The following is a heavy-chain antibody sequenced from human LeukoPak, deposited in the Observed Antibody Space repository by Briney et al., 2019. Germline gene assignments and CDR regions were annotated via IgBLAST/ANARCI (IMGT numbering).Heavy chain of an antibody. CDR3: AHTVTPRYFQF. CDR2: ILYDGSNK. CDR1: GFTFSSYA. Sequence: AGGSLRLSCAASGFTFSSYAMHWVRQAPGKELEWLAVILYDGSNKYYADSVKGRFTISRDNAKNSLYLQMNSLRTEDTALYYCAHTVTPRYFQFWGQGTLVTVSS. J-gene: IGHJ1*01. D-gene: IGHD4-17*01. V-gene: IGHV3-30-3*01.